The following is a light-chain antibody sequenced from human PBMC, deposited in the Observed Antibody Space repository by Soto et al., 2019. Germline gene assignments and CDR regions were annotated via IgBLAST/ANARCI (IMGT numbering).Light chain of an antibody. J-gene: IGKJ3*01. V-gene: IGKV1-39*01. CDR1: QNIDIY. CDR3: QQSSSTPLT. CDR2: GAS. Sequence: DIQMTQSPSYLSASVGGTVTITCRASQNIDIYLNWYQHEPGKAPKLLIYGASTLQSGVPSRFSGSGSGTDFTLTIDSLQPEDYATYYCQQSSSTPLTFGPGTTVDVE.